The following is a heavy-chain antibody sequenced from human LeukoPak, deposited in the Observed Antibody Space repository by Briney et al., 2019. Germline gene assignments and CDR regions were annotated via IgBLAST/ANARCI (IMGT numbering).Heavy chain of an antibody. V-gene: IGHV3-33*06. CDR3: AKDFRVGATYFDY. J-gene: IGHJ4*02. Sequence: GGSLRLSCAASGFTFSSYGMHWVRQAPGKGLEWVAVIWYDGSNKYYADSVKGRFTTSRDNSKNTLYLQMNSLRAEDTAVYYSAKDFRVGATYFDYWGQGTLVTVSS. D-gene: IGHD1-26*01. CDR1: GFTFSSYG. CDR2: IWYDGSNK.